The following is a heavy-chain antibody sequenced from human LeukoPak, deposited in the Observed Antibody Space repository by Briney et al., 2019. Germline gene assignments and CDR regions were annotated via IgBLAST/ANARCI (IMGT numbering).Heavy chain of an antibody. CDR3: AKNQFSSWYYFDY. V-gene: IGHV3-30*02. Sequence: TGGSLRLSCAASGFTFTTYGMHWVRQAPGKGLEWVAFIRYDGGDKYCADSVKGRFTISRDDSKNTLYLQMNSLRAEDTAVYYCAKNQFSSWYYFDYWGQGTLVTVSS. CDR2: IRYDGGDK. D-gene: IGHD2-2*01. CDR1: GFTFTTYG. J-gene: IGHJ4*02.